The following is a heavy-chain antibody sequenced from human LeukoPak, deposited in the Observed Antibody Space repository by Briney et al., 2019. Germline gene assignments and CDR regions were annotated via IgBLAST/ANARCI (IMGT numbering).Heavy chain of an antibody. CDR3: ARSLGSGSYFGDY. D-gene: IGHD3-10*01. V-gene: IGHV1-2*02. Sequence: ASVKVSCKASGYTFTGSGWYLYWLRQAPGQGLECVGWLHPNNGATGYAQKFQGRVAMTTDTSISTAYMELSRLRSDDTAVYYCARSLGSGSYFGDYWGQGTLVTVSS. CDR1: GYTFTGSGWY. J-gene: IGHJ4*02. CDR2: LHPNNGAT.